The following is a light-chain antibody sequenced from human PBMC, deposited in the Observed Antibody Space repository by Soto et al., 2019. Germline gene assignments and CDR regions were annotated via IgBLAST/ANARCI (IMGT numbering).Light chain of an antibody. J-gene: IGKJ2*01. CDR2: GAS. Sequence: EIVLTQSPGTLSLSPGERATLSCRASQSVSSSYLAWYQQKPGQAPRLLIYGASSRATGIPDRFSGGGPGTDFTLTISRLEPEDFAMYYCQQYGSSPYTFGHGTKLEI. CDR1: QSVSSSY. V-gene: IGKV3-20*01. CDR3: QQYGSSPYT.